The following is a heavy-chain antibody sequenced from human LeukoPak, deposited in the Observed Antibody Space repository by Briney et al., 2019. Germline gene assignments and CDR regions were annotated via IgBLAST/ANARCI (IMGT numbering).Heavy chain of an antibody. CDR3: ARLDRYDSSGYSVSYYYYYGMDV. D-gene: IGHD3-22*01. J-gene: IGHJ6*02. CDR2: INTDGRST. CDR1: GFTFSSYW. Sequence: GGSLRLSCAASGFTFSSYWMHWVRQAPGKGLVWVSRINTDGRSTTYADSVKGRFTISRDNAKNSLYLQMNSLRAEDTAVYYCARLDRYDSSGYSVSYYYYYGMDVWGQGTTVTVSS. V-gene: IGHV3-74*01.